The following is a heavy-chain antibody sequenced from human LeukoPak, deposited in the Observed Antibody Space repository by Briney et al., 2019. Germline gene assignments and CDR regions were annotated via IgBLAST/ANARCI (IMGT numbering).Heavy chain of an antibody. CDR2: INHSGST. Sequence: SEALSLTCAVYGGSFSGYYWSWIRQPPGKGLEWIGEINHSGSTNYNPSLKSRGTISVDTSKNQFSLKLSSVTAADTAVYYCARGPPARYCSSTSCYPPANWFDPWGQGTLVTVSS. D-gene: IGHD2-2*01. J-gene: IGHJ5*02. CDR3: ARGPPARYCSSTSCYPPANWFDP. CDR1: GGSFSGYY. V-gene: IGHV4-34*01.